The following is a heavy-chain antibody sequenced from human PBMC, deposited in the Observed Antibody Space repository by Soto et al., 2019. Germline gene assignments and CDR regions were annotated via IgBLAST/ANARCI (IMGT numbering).Heavy chain of an antibody. D-gene: IGHD3-10*01. V-gene: IGHV1-69*04. CDR2: VNPILSMS. CDR1: GDTFSFYS. J-gene: IGHJ4*02. Sequence: QVQLVQSGAEVKRPGSSVKVSCKASGDTFSFYSINWVRQAPGLGLEWMGRVNPILSMSNYAQRFQGRVTMTADNSTITAYMELSGLRSEDTAMYYCATSYGSGYRAFDYWGQGALVTVSS. CDR3: ATSYGSGYRAFDY.